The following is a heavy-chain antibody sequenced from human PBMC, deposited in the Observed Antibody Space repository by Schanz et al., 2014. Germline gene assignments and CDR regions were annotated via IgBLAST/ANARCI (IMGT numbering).Heavy chain of an antibody. J-gene: IGHJ4*02. D-gene: IGHD5-12*01. CDR3: ARAFGGYDPAGALDY. V-gene: IGHV1-18*01. CDR2: ISAYNGNT. CDR1: GYTFTSYG. Sequence: QVQLVQSGAEVKKPGASVKVSCKASGYTFTSYGINWVRQAPGQGLEWMGWISAYNGNTNYAQKFRGRVTMTRNTSMSTAYMELSRLKSDDTAVYYCARAFGGYDPAGALDYWGQGTLVTVSS.